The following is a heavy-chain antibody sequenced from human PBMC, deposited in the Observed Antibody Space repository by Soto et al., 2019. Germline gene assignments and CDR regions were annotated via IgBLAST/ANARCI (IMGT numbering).Heavy chain of an antibody. Sequence: PGGSLRLSCAASGFTFSNAWMSWVRQAPGKGLEWVGRIKSKTDGGTTDYAAPVKGRFTISRDDSKNTLYLQMNSLKTEDTAVYYCTTDPYGEYGYYYYGMDVWGQGTTVTVSS. CDR3: TTDPYGEYGYYYYGMDV. J-gene: IGHJ6*02. CDR1: GFTFSNAW. D-gene: IGHD4-17*01. V-gene: IGHV3-15*01. CDR2: IKSKTDGGTT.